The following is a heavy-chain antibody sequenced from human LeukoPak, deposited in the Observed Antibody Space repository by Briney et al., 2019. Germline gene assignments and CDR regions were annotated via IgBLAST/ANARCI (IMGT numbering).Heavy chain of an antibody. V-gene: IGHV4-34*01. CDR1: GGSFSGYY. Sequence: SETLSLTCAVYGGSFSGYYWSWIRQPPGEGLEWIGEINHSGSTNYNPSLTSRVTISVDTSKNQFSLKLSSVTAADTAVYYCARGLGYCSSTSCPTFDYWGQGTLVTVSS. D-gene: IGHD2-2*01. CDR2: INHSGST. CDR3: ARGLGYCSSTSCPTFDY. J-gene: IGHJ4*02.